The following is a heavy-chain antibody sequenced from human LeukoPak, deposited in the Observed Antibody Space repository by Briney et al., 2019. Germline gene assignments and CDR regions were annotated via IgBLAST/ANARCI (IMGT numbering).Heavy chain of an antibody. V-gene: IGHV4-31*03. J-gene: IGHJ4*02. D-gene: IGHD6-19*01. CDR2: INHSGST. Sequence: SQTLSLTCTVSGGSISTGGYYWSWIRQPPGKGLEWIGEINHSGSTNYNPSLKSRVTILVDTSKNQFSLKLSSVTAADTAVYYCARSFLGGWYYFDYWGQGTLVTVSS. CDR3: ARSFLGGWYYFDY. CDR1: GGSISTGGYY.